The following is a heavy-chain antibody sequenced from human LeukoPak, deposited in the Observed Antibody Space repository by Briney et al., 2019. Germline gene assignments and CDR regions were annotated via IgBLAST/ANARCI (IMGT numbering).Heavy chain of an antibody. D-gene: IGHD3-22*01. CDR2: IYSGGNT. J-gene: IGHJ4*02. CDR1: GFTFSSYS. CDR3: ARRAGDYSHPYDY. V-gene: IGHV3-53*01. Sequence: GGSLRLSCAASGFTFSSYSMNWVRQAPGKGLEWVSFIYSGGNTYYADSVKGRFTISRDNSKNTVHLQMNSLRAEDTAMYYCARRAGDYSHPYDYWGQGTLVTVSS.